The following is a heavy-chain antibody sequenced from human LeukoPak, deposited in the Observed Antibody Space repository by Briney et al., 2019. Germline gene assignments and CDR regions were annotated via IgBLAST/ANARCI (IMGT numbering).Heavy chain of an antibody. CDR3: ARDLGGSSPS. CDR1: GFTVSSNY. J-gene: IGHJ4*02. D-gene: IGHD6-6*01. CDR2: IYNGGTT. Sequence: AGGSLRLSCAASGFTVSSNYMSWVRQAPGKGLEWVSVIYNGGTTYYADSVKGRFTISRDNSKNTLYLQMNSLGAEDMAVYYCARDLGGSSPSWGQGTLVTVSS. V-gene: IGHV3-53*01.